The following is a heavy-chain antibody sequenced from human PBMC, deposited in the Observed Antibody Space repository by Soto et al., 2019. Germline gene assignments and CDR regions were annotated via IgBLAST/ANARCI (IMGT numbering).Heavy chain of an antibody. CDR2: ISGSGGST. V-gene: IGHV3-23*01. CDR3: AKDYSNYVQWHYYGMDV. CDR1: GFTFSSYA. J-gene: IGHJ6*02. D-gene: IGHD4-4*01. Sequence: GGSLRLSCAASGFTFSSYAMSWVRQAPGKGLEWVSAISGSGGSTYYADSVKGRFTISRDNSKNTLYLQMNSLRAEDTAVYYCAKDYSNYVQWHYYGMDVWGQGTTVTVSS.